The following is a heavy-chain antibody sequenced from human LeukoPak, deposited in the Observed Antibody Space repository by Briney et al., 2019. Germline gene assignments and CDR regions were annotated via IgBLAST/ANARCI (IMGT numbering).Heavy chain of an antibody. D-gene: IGHD3-10*02. Sequence: RASETLSLTCTVSGGSISSYYWSWIRQPAGKGLEWIGRLHSSGETTSNPSLMSRATMSLDTSRNHFSLNLTSVTAADTAIYYCATMFGESSDFDHWGQGTLVTVSS. V-gene: IGHV4-4*07. CDR3: ATMFGESSDFDH. CDR1: GGSISSYY. CDR2: LHSSGET. J-gene: IGHJ4*02.